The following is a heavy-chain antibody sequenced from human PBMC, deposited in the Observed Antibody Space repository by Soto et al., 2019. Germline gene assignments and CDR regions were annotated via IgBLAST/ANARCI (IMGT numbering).Heavy chain of an antibody. CDR2: IYPGDSDT. D-gene: IGHD2-15*01. Sequence: PGESLRISCKGSGYSFTSYWIGWVRQMPGKGLECMGIIYPGDSDTRYSPSFQGQVTISADKSITTAYLQWSSLKASDTAMYYCARGYCSGGSCYRTGFDPWGHGTLVTVSS. CDR3: ARGYCSGGSCYRTGFDP. V-gene: IGHV5-51*01. J-gene: IGHJ5*02. CDR1: GYSFTSYW.